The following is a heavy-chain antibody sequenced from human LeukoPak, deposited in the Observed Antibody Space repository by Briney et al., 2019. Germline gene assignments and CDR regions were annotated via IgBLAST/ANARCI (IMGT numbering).Heavy chain of an antibody. Sequence: ASVKVSCKASGYTFTSYGISWVRQAPGQGLEWMGWISAYNGNTNYAQKLQGRVTMTTDTSTSTAYMELRSLRSDDTAVYYCARDRRLGITGTTYYGMGVWGQGTTVTVSS. D-gene: IGHD1-7*01. CDR1: GYTFTSYG. CDR3: ARDRRLGITGTTYYGMGV. V-gene: IGHV1-18*01. J-gene: IGHJ6*02. CDR2: ISAYNGNT.